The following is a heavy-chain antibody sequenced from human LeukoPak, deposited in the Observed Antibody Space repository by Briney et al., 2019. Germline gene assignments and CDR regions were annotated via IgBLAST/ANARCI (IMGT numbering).Heavy chain of an antibody. CDR2: INPNSGGT. Sequence: ASVKVSCKASGYTFTGYYMHWVRQAPGQGLEWMGRINPNSGGTNYAQKFQGRVTMTRDTSISTAYMELSRLRSDDTVVYYCARDFNVVVVTPGTVDYWGQGTLVTVSS. CDR1: GYTFTGYY. CDR3: ARDFNVVVVTPGTVDY. D-gene: IGHD4-23*01. V-gene: IGHV1-2*05. J-gene: IGHJ4*02.